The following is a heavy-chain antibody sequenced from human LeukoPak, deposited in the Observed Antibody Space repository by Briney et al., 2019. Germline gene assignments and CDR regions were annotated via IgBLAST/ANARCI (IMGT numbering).Heavy chain of an antibody. J-gene: IGHJ4*02. D-gene: IGHD2-15*01. CDR2: IIPIFGTA. V-gene: IGHV1-69*01. CDR1: GGTFSSYA. CDR3: ASQYPEYCSGGSCYFEY. Sequence: SVKVSCKASGGTFSSYAISWVRQALGQGLEWMGGIIPIFGTANYAQKFQGRVTITADESTSTAYMELSSLRSEDTAVYYCASQYPEYCSGGSCYFEYWGQGSLVTVSS.